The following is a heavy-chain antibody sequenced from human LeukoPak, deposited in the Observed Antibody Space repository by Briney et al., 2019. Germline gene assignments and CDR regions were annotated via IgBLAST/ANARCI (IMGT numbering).Heavy chain of an antibody. CDR1: GGSISSYY. CDR2: ISYSGST. V-gene: IGHV4-59*01. D-gene: IGHD3-22*01. CDR3: ARGGPGSGWHYYLDY. Sequence: SETLSLTCTVSGGSISSYYWSWIRLPPGKGLEWIGFISYSGSTNYNPSLWSRVTISLDTSKNQFSLHLSSVTGADTAVYYCARGGPGSGWHYYLDYWGQGTLVTVSS. J-gene: IGHJ4*02.